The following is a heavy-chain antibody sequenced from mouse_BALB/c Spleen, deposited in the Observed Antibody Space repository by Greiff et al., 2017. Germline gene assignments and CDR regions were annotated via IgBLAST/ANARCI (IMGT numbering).Heavy chain of an antibody. CDR1: GYHLPDFA. Sequence: VQLQQSGLGVVGPGFSGKFSCKGSGYHLPDFAMPWVRQCMAKSLEWFGVLSTCNGNTNYNQKFKGKATMTVDNSSSTAYMELARLTSEDSAIYYCASMITEDYYAMDYWGQGTSVTVSS. J-gene: IGHJ4*01. CDR3: ASMITEDYYAMDY. V-gene: IGHV1-67*01. CDR2: LSTCNGNT. D-gene: IGHD2-4*01.